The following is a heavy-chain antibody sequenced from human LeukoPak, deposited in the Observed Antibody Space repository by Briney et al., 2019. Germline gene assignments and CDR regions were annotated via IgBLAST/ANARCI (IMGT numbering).Heavy chain of an antibody. V-gene: IGHV3-23*01. CDR3: AKALGVRGVFDY. J-gene: IGHJ4*02. D-gene: IGHD3-10*01. Sequence: GGSLRLSCAASGFTFSTYWMSWVRQAPGKGLEWVSTISGSGGSTYYADSVKGRFTISRDNSKNTLYLQMNSLRAEDTAVYYCAKALGVRGVFDYWGQGTLVTVSS. CDR2: ISGSGGST. CDR1: GFTFSTYW.